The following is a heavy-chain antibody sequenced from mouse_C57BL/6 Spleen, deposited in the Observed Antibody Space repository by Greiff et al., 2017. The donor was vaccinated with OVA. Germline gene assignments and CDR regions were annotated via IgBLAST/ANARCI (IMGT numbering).Heavy chain of an antibody. V-gene: IGHV5-17*01. Sequence: EVKLVESGGGLVKPGGSLTLSCAASGFTFSDYGMHWVRQAPEKGLEWVAYISSGSSTIYYAATVKGRFTISRDNAKNTLFLQMTSLRSEDTAMYYCARNYYGSSYDYYAMDYWGQGTSVTVSS. CDR1: GFTFSDYG. D-gene: IGHD1-1*01. CDR2: ISSGSSTI. CDR3: ARNYYGSSYDYYAMDY. J-gene: IGHJ4*01.